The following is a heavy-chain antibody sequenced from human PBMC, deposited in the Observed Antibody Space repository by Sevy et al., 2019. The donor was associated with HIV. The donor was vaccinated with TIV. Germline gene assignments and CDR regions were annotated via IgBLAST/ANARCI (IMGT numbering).Heavy chain of an antibody. CDR3: ARVDIAARPTIDY. J-gene: IGHJ4*02. Sequence: ASVEVSCKASGYTFTSYGFSWVRQAPGQGLEWMGWINPYNGNTNYVQKLQARVTMTADTSTSTAYMELRSLRSDDTAVYYCARVDIAARPTIDYWGQGTLVTVSS. V-gene: IGHV1-18*04. D-gene: IGHD6-6*01. CDR2: INPYNGNT. CDR1: GYTFTSYG.